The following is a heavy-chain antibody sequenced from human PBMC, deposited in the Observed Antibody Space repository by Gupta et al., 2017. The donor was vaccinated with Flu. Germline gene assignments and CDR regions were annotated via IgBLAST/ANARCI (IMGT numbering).Heavy chain of an antibody. D-gene: IGHD6-13*01. J-gene: IGHJ6*02. CDR3: ARDPLAGYYYGMDV. Sequence: QAPGKGLEWVSSISSSSSYIYYADSVKGRFTISRDNAKNSLYLQMNSLRAEDTAVYYCARDPLAGYYYGMDVWGQGTTVTVSS. V-gene: IGHV3-21*01. CDR2: ISSSSSYI.